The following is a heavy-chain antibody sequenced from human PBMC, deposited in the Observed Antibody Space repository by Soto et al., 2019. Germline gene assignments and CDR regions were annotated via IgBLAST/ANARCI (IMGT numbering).Heavy chain of an antibody. CDR2: INPDNGNT. V-gene: IGHV1-3*01. CDR3: ARGIATGQLDP. D-gene: IGHD2-15*01. J-gene: IGHJ5*02. Sequence: ASVKVSCKASGYTFTRYTMNGVRQAPGQRLEWMGWINPDNGNTKSSQKFQDRVIITRDASASTAYMDLSSLRSEDTAVYYCARGIATGQLDPWGQGTLVTVSS. CDR1: GYTFTRYT.